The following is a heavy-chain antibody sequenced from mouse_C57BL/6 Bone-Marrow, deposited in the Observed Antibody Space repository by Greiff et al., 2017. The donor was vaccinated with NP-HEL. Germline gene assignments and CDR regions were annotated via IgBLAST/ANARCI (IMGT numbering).Heavy chain of an antibody. CDR3: TTGGNYGY. CDR2: IDPENGDT. J-gene: IGHJ2*01. Sequence: EVKLKQSGAELVRPGASVKLSCTASGFNIKDDYMHWVKQRPEQGLEWIGWIDPENGDTEYASKFQGKATITADTSSNTAYLQLSSLTSEDTAVYYCTTGGNYGYWGQGTTLTVSS. D-gene: IGHD2-1*01. V-gene: IGHV14-4*01. CDR1: GFNIKDDY.